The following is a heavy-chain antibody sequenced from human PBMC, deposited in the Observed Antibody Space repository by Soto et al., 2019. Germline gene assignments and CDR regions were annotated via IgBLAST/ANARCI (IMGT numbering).Heavy chain of an antibody. J-gene: IGHJ6*02. CDR3: ARDYGSGSYYSLYYYYGMDV. D-gene: IGHD3-10*01. CDR1: GGAISSGDYY. V-gene: IGHV4-30-4*01. Sequence: SATLYLTCTVSGGAISSGDYYWSWIRQPPGKGLEWIGYIYYSGSTYYNPSLKSRVTISVDTSKNQFSLKLSSVTAADTAVYYCARDYGSGSYYSLYYYYGMDVWGQGTTVT. CDR2: IYYSGST.